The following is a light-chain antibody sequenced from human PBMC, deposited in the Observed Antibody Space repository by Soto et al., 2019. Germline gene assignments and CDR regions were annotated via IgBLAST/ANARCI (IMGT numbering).Light chain of an antibody. V-gene: IGKV1-39*01. Sequence: DIEMTQSPSSLSASVGDRVTITCRTSQSINSYLNWYQQKPGKAPKLLMYAASSLQSGVPSRFSGSGSGTDFALTISRLELEDSAVYYCQQYGVSPLTFGPGTKVEIK. CDR1: QSINSY. J-gene: IGKJ3*01. CDR3: QQYGVSPLT. CDR2: AAS.